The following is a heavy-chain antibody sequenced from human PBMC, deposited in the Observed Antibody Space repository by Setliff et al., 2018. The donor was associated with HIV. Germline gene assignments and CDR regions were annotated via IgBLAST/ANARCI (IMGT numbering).Heavy chain of an antibody. CDR2: IYYSGST. CDR1: GGSISSHY. V-gene: IGHV4-59*11. D-gene: IGHD3-16*01. J-gene: IGHJ4*02. Sequence: SETLSLTCTVSGGSISSHYWSWIRQPPGKGLEWIGYIYYSGSTNYNPSLKSRVTILLDTSKNQFSLRLDSLTAADSAIYYCVTGPGGPVGRDPPNGYWGQGILVTVSS. CDR3: VTGPGGPVGRDPPNGY.